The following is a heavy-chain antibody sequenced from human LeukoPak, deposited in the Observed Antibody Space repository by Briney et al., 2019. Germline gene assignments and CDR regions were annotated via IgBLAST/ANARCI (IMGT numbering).Heavy chain of an antibody. CDR1: GYTFTGYY. CDR2: INPNSGGT. D-gene: IGHD3-3*01. Sequence: GASLKLSCKASGYTFTGYYMHWVRQAPGQGLEWMGWINPNSGGTNYAQKFRGRVTMTRDTSISTAYMELSRLRSDDTAVYYCARDKGVWSGYFDYWGQGTLVTVSS. J-gene: IGHJ4*02. V-gene: IGHV1-2*02. CDR3: ARDKGVWSGYFDY.